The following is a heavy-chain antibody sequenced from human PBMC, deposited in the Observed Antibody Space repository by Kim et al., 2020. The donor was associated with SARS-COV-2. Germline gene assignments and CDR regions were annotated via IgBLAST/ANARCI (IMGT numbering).Heavy chain of an antibody. CDR1: GGSISSGSYY. V-gene: IGHV4-61*02. CDR2: IYTSGST. CDR3: ARASGDSSYWYFDL. J-gene: IGHJ2*01. Sequence: SETLSLTCTVSGGSISSGSYYWSWIRQPAGKGLEWIGRIYTSGSTNYNPSLKSRVTISVDTSKNQFSLKLSSVTAADTAVYYCARASGDSSYWYFDLWGRGTLVTVSS. D-gene: IGHD3-22*01.